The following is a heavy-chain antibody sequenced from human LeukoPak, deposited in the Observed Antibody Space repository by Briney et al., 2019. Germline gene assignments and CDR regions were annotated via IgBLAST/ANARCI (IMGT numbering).Heavy chain of an antibody. Sequence: SQTLSLTCTVSGGSISSGSYYWSWIRQPAGKGLECIGRIYTSGSTNYNPSLKRRVTISVDTSKNQFSLKLSSVTAADTAVYYCARDQYDSSGYYYLDPWGQGTLVTVSS. CDR1: GGSISSGSYY. CDR3: ARDQYDSSGYYYLDP. J-gene: IGHJ5*02. D-gene: IGHD3-22*01. V-gene: IGHV4-61*02. CDR2: IYTSGST.